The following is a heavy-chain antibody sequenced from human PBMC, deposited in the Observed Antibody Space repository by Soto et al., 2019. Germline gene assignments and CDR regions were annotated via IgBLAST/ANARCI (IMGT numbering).Heavy chain of an antibody. J-gene: IGHJ4*02. V-gene: IGHV3-30*03. D-gene: IGHD6-13*01. Sequence: GGSLRLSCGASGFTFTHAWMNGVRQAPGKGMEWVAVISDDGSKINYVDSVKGRFTISRDNSKNTLYLQMNSLRAEDTAVYYCARDRIAAAGTGGFDYWGQGTLVTVSS. CDR3: ARDRIAAAGTGGFDY. CDR1: GFTFTHAW. CDR2: ISDDGSKI.